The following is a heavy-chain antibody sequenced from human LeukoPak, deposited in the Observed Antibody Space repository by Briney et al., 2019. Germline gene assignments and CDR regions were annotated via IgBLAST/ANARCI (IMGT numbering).Heavy chain of an antibody. CDR2: ISAYNGNT. CDR1: GYTFTSYG. Sequence: ASVKVSCKASGYTFTSYGISWVRQAPGQGLEWMGWISAYNGNTNYAQKLQGRVTMTTDTSTSTAYMELRSLRSDDTAVYYCAREFGSAAAGTSGTNDYWGQGTLVTVSS. V-gene: IGHV1-18*01. CDR3: AREFGSAAAGTSGTNDY. D-gene: IGHD6-13*01. J-gene: IGHJ4*02.